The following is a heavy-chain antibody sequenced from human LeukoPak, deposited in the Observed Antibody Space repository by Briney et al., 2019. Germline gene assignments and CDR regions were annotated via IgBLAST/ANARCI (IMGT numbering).Heavy chain of an antibody. CDR3: ARDLSQDVGY. V-gene: IGHV4-30-4*01. Sequence: SETLSLTCTVSNDSISSGDYYWNWIRQPPGKGLEWIGYIFHRGGTSYNPSLKSRILFSVDTSQNQFSLKLNSVTAADTAVYYCARDLSQDVGYWSQGTLVTVSS. CDR2: IFHRGGT. J-gene: IGHJ4*02. D-gene: IGHD3-16*02. CDR1: NDSISSGDYY.